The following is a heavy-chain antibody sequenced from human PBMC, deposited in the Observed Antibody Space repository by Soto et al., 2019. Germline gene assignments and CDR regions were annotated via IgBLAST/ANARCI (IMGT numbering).Heavy chain of an antibody. J-gene: IGHJ4*02. D-gene: IGHD3-22*01. CDR3: AKGPRITMIVVVINTHGPFNY. V-gene: IGHV3-23*01. CDR2: ISGSGGST. CDR1: GFTFSSYA. Sequence: PGGSLRLSCAASGFTFSSYAMSWVRQAPGKGLEWVSAISGSGGSTYYADSVKGRFTISRDNSKNTLYLQMNSLRAEDTAVYYCAKGPRITMIVVVINTHGPFNYRVQGTLGTVSS.